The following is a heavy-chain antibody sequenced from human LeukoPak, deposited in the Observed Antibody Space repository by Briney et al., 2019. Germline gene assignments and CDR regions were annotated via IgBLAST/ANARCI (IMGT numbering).Heavy chain of an antibody. CDR3: ARHGQWRLDYFDH. CDR1: GGSISSSTYY. V-gene: IGHV4-39*01. J-gene: IGHJ4*02. Sequence: HPSETLSLTCTVSGGSISSSTYYWGWIRQPPGKGLEWIGSIYYDVTTYFNPSLRSRVSISIDTSKDPFSLKLRSVTAADTAVYYCARHGQWRLDYFDHWGQGALVTVSS. D-gene: IGHD6-19*01. CDR2: IYYDVTT.